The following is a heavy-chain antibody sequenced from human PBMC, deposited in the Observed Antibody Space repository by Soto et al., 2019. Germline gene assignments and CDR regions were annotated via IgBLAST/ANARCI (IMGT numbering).Heavy chain of an antibody. V-gene: IGHV3-33*05. D-gene: IGHD2-8*01. Sequence: QVQLVESGGGVVQPGRSLRLSCAASGFTFSNYGMHWVRQAPGKGLEWLAVIINDGSDEKYGDSVKGRVTISRDNSKNMLYLQINSLRVEDTAVYYCARDDDRPDNGLDMWGQGTVVTVSS. CDR2: IINDGSDE. CDR1: GFTFSNYG. J-gene: IGHJ3*02. CDR3: ARDDDRPDNGLDM.